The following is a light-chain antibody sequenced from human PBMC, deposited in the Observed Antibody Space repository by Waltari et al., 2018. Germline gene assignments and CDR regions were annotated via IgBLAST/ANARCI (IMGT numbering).Light chain of an antibody. V-gene: IGKV3-20*01. CDR3: QQYAGTPIT. CDR2: GAS. J-gene: IGKJ4*01. CDR1: AIVSPNN. Sequence: DIAFTKSPGTLALSPEERATLSCRATAIVSPNNLAGYQQKGGQAPRLLIYGASSRATGIPDRFSGSGSGTDFTLSISRLEPEDYGVYYCQQYAGTPITFGGGTKVEI.